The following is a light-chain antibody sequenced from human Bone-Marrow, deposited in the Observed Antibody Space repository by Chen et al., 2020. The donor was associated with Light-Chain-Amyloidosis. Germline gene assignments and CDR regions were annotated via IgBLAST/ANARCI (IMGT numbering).Light chain of an antibody. CDR3: QVWDRSSDRPV. Sequence: SYVLTQPSSVSVAPGQPAPIAWGGNNIGSTSVHWYQQTPGQAPLLGVYDDSDRPSGIPERLSGSNSGNTATLTISRVEAGDEADYYCQVWDRSSDRPVFGGGTKLTVL. J-gene: IGLJ3*02. CDR2: DDS. V-gene: IGLV3-21*02. CDR1: NIGSTS.